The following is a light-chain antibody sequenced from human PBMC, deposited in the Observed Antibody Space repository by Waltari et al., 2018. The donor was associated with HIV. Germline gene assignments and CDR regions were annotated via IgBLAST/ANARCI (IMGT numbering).Light chain of an antibody. CDR2: RNN. V-gene: IGLV1-47*01. CDR1: SSHIGSNN. J-gene: IGLJ2*01. CDR3: VAWDDSLSGVL. Sequence: QSVLTQPPSASGTPGQRVTLSCSGSSSHIGSNNVYCYQHLPGAAPKLLIYRNNQRPSGVPDRISGSKSGTSASLAISGLRSEDEADYYCVAWDDSLSGVLFGGGTKLTVL.